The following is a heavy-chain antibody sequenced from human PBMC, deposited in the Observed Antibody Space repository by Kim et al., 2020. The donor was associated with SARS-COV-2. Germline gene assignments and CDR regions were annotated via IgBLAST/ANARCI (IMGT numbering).Heavy chain of an antibody. CDR2: INSDGSST. CDR3: ARVIWDPFGDYYYYGMDV. V-gene: IGHV3-74*01. CDR1: GFTFSSYW. Sequence: GGSLRLSCAASGFTFSSYWMHWVRQAPGKGLVWVSRINSDGSSTSYADSVKGRFTISRDNAKNTLYLQMNSLRAEDMAVYYCARVIWDPFGDYYYYGMDVWGQGTTVTVSS. D-gene: IGHD3-10*01. J-gene: IGHJ6*02.